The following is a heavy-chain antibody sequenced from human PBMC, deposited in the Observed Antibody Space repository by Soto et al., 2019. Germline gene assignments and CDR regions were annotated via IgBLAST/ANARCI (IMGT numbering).Heavy chain of an antibody. CDR3: ASSVCSGGSCYPRHHYYMDV. Sequence: PVGSPRLSCAASGFTFSSYSMNWVRQAPGKGLEWVSYISSSSSTIYYADSVKGRFTISRDNAKNSLYLQMNSLRAEDTAVYYCASSVCSGGSCYPRHHYYMDVWGKGTTVTVSS. CDR2: ISSSSSTI. CDR1: GFTFSSYS. V-gene: IGHV3-48*01. J-gene: IGHJ6*03. D-gene: IGHD2-15*01.